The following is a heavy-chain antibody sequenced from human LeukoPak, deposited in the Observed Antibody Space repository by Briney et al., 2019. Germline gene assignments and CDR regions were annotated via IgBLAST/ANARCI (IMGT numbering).Heavy chain of an antibody. Sequence: ASVKVSCKASGYTFTSYAMHWVRQAPGQRLEWMGWINAGNGNTKYSQKFQGRVTITRDTSASTAYMELSSLRSEDTAVYYCARELMGSSWYQDLGQGTLVTVSS. D-gene: IGHD6-13*01. J-gene: IGHJ4*02. CDR3: ARELMGSSWYQD. V-gene: IGHV1-3*01. CDR2: INAGNGNT. CDR1: GYTFTSYA.